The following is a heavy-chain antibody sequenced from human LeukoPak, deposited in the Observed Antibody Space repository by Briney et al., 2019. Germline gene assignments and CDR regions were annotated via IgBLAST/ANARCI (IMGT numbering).Heavy chain of an antibody. CDR3: ARPYYYDSSGAYFQH. Sequence: SVKVSCKASGGTFSSYAISWVRQAPGQGLEWMGRIIPILGIANYAQKFQGRVTITADKSTSTAYMELSSLRSEDTAVYYCARPYYYDSSGAYFQHWGQGTLVTVSS. CDR1: GGTFSSYA. V-gene: IGHV1-69*04. CDR2: IIPILGIA. D-gene: IGHD3-22*01. J-gene: IGHJ1*01.